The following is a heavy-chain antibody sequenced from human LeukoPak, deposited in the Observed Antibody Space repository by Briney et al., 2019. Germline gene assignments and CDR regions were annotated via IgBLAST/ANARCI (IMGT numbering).Heavy chain of an antibody. J-gene: IGHJ4*02. CDR2: INPNNDGA. CDR3: ARRTAAMVNDY. V-gene: IGHV1-2*02. CDR1: GYTFTGYY. Sequence: ASVKGSCKASGYTFTGYYIHWVRQAPGQGLEWMGWINPNNDGADYAQKFQGRVTMTRDTSISTVYMELRRLTSDDTAVYYCARRTAAMVNDYWGQGTLVTVSS. D-gene: IGHD2-8*01.